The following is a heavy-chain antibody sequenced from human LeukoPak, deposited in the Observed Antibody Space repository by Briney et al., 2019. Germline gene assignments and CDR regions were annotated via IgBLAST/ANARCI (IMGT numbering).Heavy chain of an antibody. D-gene: IGHD3-22*01. Sequence: GSLRLSCAASGFTFSSYWMTWVRQAPGKGLEWVANINQDGSEKYYVDSVKGRLTISRDNAKNSLYLQMSILRADDTAVYYCARVFYDSRGYYSGAFDYWGQGTLVTVSS. CDR1: GFTFSSYW. J-gene: IGHJ4*02. CDR3: ARVFYDSRGYYSGAFDY. V-gene: IGHV3-7*03. CDR2: INQDGSEK.